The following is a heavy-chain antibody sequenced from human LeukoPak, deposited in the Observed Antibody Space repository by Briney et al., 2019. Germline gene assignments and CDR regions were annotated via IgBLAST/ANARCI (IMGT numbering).Heavy chain of an antibody. J-gene: IGHJ4*02. CDR3: SRGSALNRAYSGYDPPFHY. V-gene: IGHV1-2*02. CDR1: GDTFSDYY. D-gene: IGHD5-12*01. Sequence: ASVKVSCKASGDTFSDYYMHWVRQAPGQGLEWMGWINPNSGAAGYAQKFQGRVTMTRDTSISTADMELNSLRSDDTAMYYCSRGSALNRAYSGYDPPFHYWGQGTLVAVSS. CDR2: INPNSGAA.